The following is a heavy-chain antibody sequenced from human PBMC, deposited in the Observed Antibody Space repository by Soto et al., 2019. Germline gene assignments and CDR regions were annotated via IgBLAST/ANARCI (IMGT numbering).Heavy chain of an antibody. D-gene: IGHD4-17*01. V-gene: IGHV4-39*01. CDR2: IYYSGST. CDR3: ARKTTVTTGKVDY. Sequence: SETLSLTCTVSGGSISSSSYYWGWIRQPPGKGLEWIGSIYYSGSTYYNPSLKSRVTISVDTSKNQFSLKLSSVTAADTAVYYCARKTTVTTGKVDYWGQGTLVTVSS. J-gene: IGHJ4*02. CDR1: GGSISSSSYY.